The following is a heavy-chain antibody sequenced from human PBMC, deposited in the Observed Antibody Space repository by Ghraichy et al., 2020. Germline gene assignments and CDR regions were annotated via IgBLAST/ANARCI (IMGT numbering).Heavy chain of an antibody. CDR3: ARVLSHELRYFDWLLPAAFDI. V-gene: IGHV1-69*13. Sequence: SVKVSCKASGGTFSSYAISWVRQAPGQGLEWMGGIIPIFGTTNYAQKFQGRVTITADESTSTAYMELSSLRSEDTAVYYCARVLSHELRYFDWLLPAAFDIWGQGTMVTVSS. D-gene: IGHD3-9*01. CDR1: GGTFSSYA. J-gene: IGHJ3*02. CDR2: IIPIFGTT.